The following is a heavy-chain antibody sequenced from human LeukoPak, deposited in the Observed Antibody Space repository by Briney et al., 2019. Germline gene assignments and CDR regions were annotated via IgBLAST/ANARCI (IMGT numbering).Heavy chain of an antibody. Sequence: GASVKVSCKASGDTFSAYALTWGRQTPGEGVGWVGWISPENGNTNYAQKFQGRVSRTAEPATDTAYRELMSLNSDDTAVYYCARAGLGRASTLRYWGQGTLVTVSS. CDR2: ISPENGNT. CDR3: ARAGLGRASTLRY. D-gene: IGHD1-26*01. CDR1: GDTFSAYA. V-gene: IGHV1-18*01. J-gene: IGHJ4*02.